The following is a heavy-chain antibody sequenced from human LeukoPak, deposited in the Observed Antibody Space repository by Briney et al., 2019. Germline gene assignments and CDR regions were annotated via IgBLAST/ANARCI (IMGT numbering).Heavy chain of an antibody. CDR1: GFTFSSYS. V-gene: IGHV3-21*01. J-gene: IGHJ4*02. Sequence: PGGSLRLSCAASGFTFSSYSMNWVRQAPGKGLEGVSSISSSSSYIYYADSVKRRFTISRDNAKNSLYLQMNSLRAEDTAVYYCARVGTMVRGVPTFDYWGQGTLVTVSS. CDR2: ISSSSSYI. CDR3: ARVGTMVRGVPTFDY. D-gene: IGHD3-10*01.